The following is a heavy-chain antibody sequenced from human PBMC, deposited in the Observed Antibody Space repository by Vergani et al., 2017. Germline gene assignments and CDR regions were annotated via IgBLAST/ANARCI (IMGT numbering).Heavy chain of an antibody. J-gene: IGHJ6*03. CDR2: ISYDGNKK. CDR1: GFPFSDYG. D-gene: IGHD1-1*01. V-gene: IGHV3-30*03. CDR3: ARDFLTRVTTLDYYYMGV. Sequence: QVHLVESGGGVVQPGRSLRLSCSAAGFPFSDYGVHWVRQAPGKGLEGVSVISYDGNKKNYADSVKGRFTISRDNSKNTLYLEMNALRAEDTAVYYCARDFLTRVTTLDYYYMGVWGKGTTVTVSS.